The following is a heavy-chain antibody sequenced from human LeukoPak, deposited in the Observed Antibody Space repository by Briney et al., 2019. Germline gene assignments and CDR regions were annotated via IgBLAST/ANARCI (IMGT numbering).Heavy chain of an antibody. D-gene: IGHD2-2*01. J-gene: IGHJ2*01. V-gene: IGHV4-34*01. CDR3: ARVRRYCSSTSCYPARGFDL. Sequence: PPETLSLTCAVYGGSFSGYYWSWISQPPGKGLEWIGEINHSGSTNYNPSLKSRVTISVDTSKNQFSLKLSSVTAADTAVYYCARVRRYCSSTSCYPARGFDLWGGGTLVTVSS. CDR2: INHSGST. CDR1: GGSFSGYY.